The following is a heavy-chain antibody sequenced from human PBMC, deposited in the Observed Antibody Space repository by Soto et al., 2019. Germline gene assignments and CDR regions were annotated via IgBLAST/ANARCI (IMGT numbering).Heavy chain of an antibody. V-gene: IGHV2-5*01. Sequence: GCGPTLVSPAPTLTLTCTFSGFSLITSGVGVGWMRQTPAKALEWLALIYWNDDKRYSPSLKSRLTITKDTSKNQVVLTMTNMDPVDTATYYCANSDILTGYYHYYFDYWGQGTLVTVSS. D-gene: IGHD3-9*01. J-gene: IGHJ4*02. CDR2: IYWNDDK. CDR1: GFSLITSGVG. CDR3: ANSDILTGYYHYYFDY.